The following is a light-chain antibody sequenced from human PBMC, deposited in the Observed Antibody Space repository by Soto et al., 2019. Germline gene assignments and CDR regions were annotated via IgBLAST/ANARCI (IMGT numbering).Light chain of an antibody. CDR1: QTVSIN. J-gene: IGKJ4*01. V-gene: IGKV3-11*01. CDR2: DAT. Sequence: EIVLTQSPATLSLSPGGRATLSCRASQTVSINLAWYQQRPGQAPRLLIYDATNRATGIPARFSGSGSGTDFTLTISSLEPEDFAVYYCQQRTNWLTFGGGTRVEI. CDR3: QQRTNWLT.